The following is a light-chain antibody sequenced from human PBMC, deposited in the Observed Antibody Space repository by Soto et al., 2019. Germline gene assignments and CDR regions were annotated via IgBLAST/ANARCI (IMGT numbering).Light chain of an antibody. J-gene: IGLJ1*01. CDR3: YSYTTSSTYV. V-gene: IGLV2-14*01. CDR2: DVS. CDR1: SSDVGGYNY. Sequence: QSALTQPASVSGSPGQSITISCTGTSSDVGGYNYVSWYQQHPAKVPKLMIYDVSNRPSGVSDRFSGSKSGNTASPTISGLQAEDEADYYCYSYTTSSTYVFGTGTKLTVL.